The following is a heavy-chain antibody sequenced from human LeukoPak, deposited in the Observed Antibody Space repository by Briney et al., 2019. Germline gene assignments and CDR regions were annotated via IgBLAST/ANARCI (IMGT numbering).Heavy chain of an antibody. J-gene: IGHJ4*02. CDR1: GGSISSGGYY. D-gene: IGHD6-13*01. CDR3: AREAAAGLLDY. CDR2: IYYSGST. Sequence: PSETLSLTCTVSGGSISSGGYYWTWIRQHPGKGLEWIGYIYYSGSTNYNPSLKSRVTISVDTSKNQFSLKLSSVTAADTAVYYCAREAAAGLLDYWGQGTLVAVSS. V-gene: IGHV4-61*08.